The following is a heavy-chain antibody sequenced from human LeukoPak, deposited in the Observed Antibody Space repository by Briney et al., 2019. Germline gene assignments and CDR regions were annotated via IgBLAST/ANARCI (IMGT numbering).Heavy chain of an antibody. CDR3: AVSGFEAEYFQH. D-gene: IGHD3-9*01. CDR1: GYTFTGYY. CDR2: INPNSGGT. J-gene: IGHJ1*01. V-gene: IGHV1-2*02. Sequence: ASVKVSCKASGYTFTGYYMHWLRQAPGQGLEWMGWINPNSGGTNYAQKFQGRVTMTRDTSISTAYMELSRLRSDDTAVYYCAVSGFEAEYFQHWGQGTLVTVSS.